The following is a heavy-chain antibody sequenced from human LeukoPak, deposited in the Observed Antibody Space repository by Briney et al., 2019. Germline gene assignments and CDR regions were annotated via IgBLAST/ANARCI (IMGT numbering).Heavy chain of an antibody. CDR1: GYTFTRYY. J-gene: IGHJ5*02. CDR2: INPSGGST. D-gene: IGHD3-10*01. V-gene: IGHV1-46*01. Sequence: GASVKVSCKASGYTFTRYYMHWVRQAPGQGLKWMGIINPSGGSTSYAQKFQGRVTMTRDTSTSTVYMELSSLRSEDTAVYYCAREGYYYGSGSYYDGGNWFDPWGQGTLVTVSS. CDR3: AREGYYYGSGSYYDGGNWFDP.